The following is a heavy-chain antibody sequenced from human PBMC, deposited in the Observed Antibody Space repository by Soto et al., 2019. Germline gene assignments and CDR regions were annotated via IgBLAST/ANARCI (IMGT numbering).Heavy chain of an antibody. CDR1: GLSLKSYG. V-gene: IGHV3-30*18. D-gene: IGHD1-7*01. CDR3: AKDRPTITGTTGFDY. J-gene: IGHJ4*02. Sequence: GGSLRLSCAPCGLSLKSYGMHLVRQAPGKGLEWVAVISYDGSNKYYADSVKGRFTISRDNSKNTLYLQINSLRAEDTAVYYSAKDRPTITGTTGFDYWGQGTLVTVSS. CDR2: ISYDGSNK.